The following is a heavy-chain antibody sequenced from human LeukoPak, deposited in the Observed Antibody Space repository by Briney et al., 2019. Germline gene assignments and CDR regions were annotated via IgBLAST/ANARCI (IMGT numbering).Heavy chain of an antibody. Sequence: GGSLRLSCAASGFTFSSYSMNWVRQAPGKGLEWVSYISSSSSTIYYADSVKGRFTISRDNAKNSLYLQINSLRAEDTAVYYCARDSLDAFDIWGQGTMVTVSS. CDR1: GFTFSSYS. V-gene: IGHV3-48*01. J-gene: IGHJ3*02. D-gene: IGHD3-16*01. CDR2: ISSSSSTI. CDR3: ARDSLDAFDI.